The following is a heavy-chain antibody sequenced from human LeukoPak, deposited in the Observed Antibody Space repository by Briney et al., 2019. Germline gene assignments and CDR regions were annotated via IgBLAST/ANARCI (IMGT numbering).Heavy chain of an antibody. CDR2: INHSGST. CDR1: GGSISSSSYY. V-gene: IGHV4-39*07. Sequence: PSETLSLTCTVSGGSISSSSYYWSWIRQPPGKGLEWIGEINHSGSTNYNPSLKSRVTISVDTSKNQFSLKLSSVTAADTAVYYCASLYLMAYDSPERDYWGQGTLVTVSS. J-gene: IGHJ4*02. CDR3: ASLYLMAYDSPERDY. D-gene: IGHD3-22*01.